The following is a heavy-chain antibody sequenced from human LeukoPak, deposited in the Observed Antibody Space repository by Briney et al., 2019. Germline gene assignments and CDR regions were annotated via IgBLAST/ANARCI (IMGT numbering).Heavy chain of an antibody. V-gene: IGHV5-51*01. Sequence: GESLKISCKGSGYTFTSYWIGWVRQMPGKGLEWMGIVHPGDSDTRYSPSFQGQVTISVDKSISTAYQQWSSLKASDTAMYYCARSPWNSYDYWGQGTLVTVSS. D-gene: IGHD5-12*01. J-gene: IGHJ4*02. CDR3: ARSPWNSYDY. CDR2: VHPGDSDT. CDR1: GYTFTSYW.